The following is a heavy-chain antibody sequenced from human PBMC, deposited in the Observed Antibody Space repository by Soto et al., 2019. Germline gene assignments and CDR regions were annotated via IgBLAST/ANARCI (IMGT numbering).Heavy chain of an antibody. CDR2: ISDSGGDT. CDR3: AKAPMIRGVIPAFDY. Sequence: PGGSLRLSCAACGFTFGSYAMTWVPQSPGKGLEWVSYISDSGGDTYYADSVKGRFTISRDNSKNTLYLQMNSLRVEDTAVYYCAKAPMIRGVIPAFDYWGQGTLVTVSS. D-gene: IGHD3-10*01. CDR1: GFTFGSYA. V-gene: IGHV3-23*01. J-gene: IGHJ4*02.